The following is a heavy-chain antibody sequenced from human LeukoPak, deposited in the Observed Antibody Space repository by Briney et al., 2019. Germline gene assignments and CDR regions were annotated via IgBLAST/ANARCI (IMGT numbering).Heavy chain of an antibody. Sequence: GGSLRLSCAASGFTFSSYAMHWVRQAPGKGLEWVAVISYDGSNKYYADSVKGRFTISRDNSKNTLYLQMNSLRAEDAAVYYCAKIGAARSGRDYWGQGTLVTVSS. J-gene: IGHJ4*02. CDR1: GFTFSSYA. CDR2: ISYDGSNK. V-gene: IGHV3-30-3*02. D-gene: IGHD6-13*01. CDR3: AKIGAARSGRDY.